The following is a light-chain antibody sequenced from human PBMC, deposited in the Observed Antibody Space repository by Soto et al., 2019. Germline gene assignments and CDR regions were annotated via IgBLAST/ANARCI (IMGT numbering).Light chain of an antibody. CDR3: QQSYSTPRT. Sequence: DIQMTQSPSSLYASVGDRVTITCRASQSISSYLNWYQQKPGKAPKLLIYAASSLQSGVPSRFSGSGSGTDFTLTISSLQPEDFAPYYCQQSYSTPRTFGQGTKVDIK. CDR1: QSISSY. V-gene: IGKV1-39*01. J-gene: IGKJ1*01. CDR2: AAS.